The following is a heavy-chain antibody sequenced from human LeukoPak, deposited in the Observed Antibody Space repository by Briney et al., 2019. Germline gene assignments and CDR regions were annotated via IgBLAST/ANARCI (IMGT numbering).Heavy chain of an antibody. D-gene: IGHD2-2*01. Sequence: SVKVSCKASGGTFSSHAIAWVRQAPGQGPEWMGGIIPISGTANYAQKFQGRVAITTDDSTSTAYMELSSLTSDDTAVYYCARGLQYQLLKALGYYYMDVWGEGTTVTVSS. J-gene: IGHJ6*03. CDR1: GGTFSSHA. CDR3: ARGLQYQLLKALGYYYMDV. V-gene: IGHV1-69*05. CDR2: IIPISGTA.